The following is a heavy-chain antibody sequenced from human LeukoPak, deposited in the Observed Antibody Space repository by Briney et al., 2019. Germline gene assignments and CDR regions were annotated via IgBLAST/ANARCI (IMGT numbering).Heavy chain of an antibody. CDR2: IDKKDNFYAT. CDR3: TRDSGTYNWLDP. V-gene: IGHV3-73*01. J-gene: IGHJ5*02. D-gene: IGHD1-26*01. CDR1: GFTFSGSA. Sequence: GGSLKLSCAASGFTFSGSAIHWVRQSSGKGLEWVGHIDKKDNFYATTSAASVTGRFTISRDDSKNTAYLQMNSLKTEDTALYYCTRDSGTYNWLDPWGQGTPVTVSS.